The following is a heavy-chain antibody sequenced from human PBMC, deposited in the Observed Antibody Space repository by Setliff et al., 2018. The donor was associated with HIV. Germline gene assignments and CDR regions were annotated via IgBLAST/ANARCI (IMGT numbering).Heavy chain of an antibody. Sequence: SETLSLTCAVYGGSFSDYYWSWIRQPPGKGLEWIGEINHSGSTNYNPSLKRRVTISVDTSKNQFSLKLNSVTAADTAVYYCARLTTTYYYDSSAYYHPVWGQGTLVTVSS. CDR3: ARLTTTYYYDSSAYYHPV. V-gene: IGHV4-34*01. CDR1: GGSFSDYY. J-gene: IGHJ4*02. CDR2: INHSGST. D-gene: IGHD3-22*01.